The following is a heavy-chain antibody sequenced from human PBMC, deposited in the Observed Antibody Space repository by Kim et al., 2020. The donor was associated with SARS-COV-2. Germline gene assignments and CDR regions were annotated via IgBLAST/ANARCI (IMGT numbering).Heavy chain of an antibody. Sequence: GGSLRLSCAASGFTVSSNYMSWVRQAPGKGLEWVSVIYTGGSTYYADSVKGQFTISRDSSKNTLYLQMNSLRAEDTAVYYCARVGGWYNWYFDLWGRGTLVTVSS. CDR1: GFTVSSNY. J-gene: IGHJ2*01. V-gene: IGHV3-53*01. CDR2: IYTGGST. D-gene: IGHD6-19*01. CDR3: ARVGGWYNWYFDL.